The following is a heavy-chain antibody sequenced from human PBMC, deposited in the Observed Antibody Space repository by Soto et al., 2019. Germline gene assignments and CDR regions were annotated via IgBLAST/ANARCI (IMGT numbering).Heavy chain of an antibody. D-gene: IGHD5-18*01. CDR2: FDPEDGET. CDR3: ATGARILLIQLWFEGMDY. V-gene: IGHV1-24*01. CDR1: GYTLTELS. Sequence: QVQLVQSGAEVKKPGASVKVSCKVSGYTLTELSMHWVRQAPGKGLEWMGGFDPEDGETIYAQKFQGRVTMTEDTSTDTAYMEMSSLRSEDTAVYYCATGARILLIQLWFEGMDYWGQGTLVTVSS. J-gene: IGHJ4*02.